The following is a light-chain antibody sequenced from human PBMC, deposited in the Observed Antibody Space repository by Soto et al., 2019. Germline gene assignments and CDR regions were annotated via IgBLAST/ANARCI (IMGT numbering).Light chain of an antibody. V-gene: IGKV1-39*01. CDR1: QSVSGW. Sequence: DIQMTQSPSTLSASVGDTVTVTCRASQSVSGWLAWYQQKPGEAPKLLIYASSSLQSGVPSRFSGSGSGADFILTISSLQSEDFATYYCQQSYSTPITFGQGTRLEIK. J-gene: IGKJ5*01. CDR3: QQSYSTPIT. CDR2: ASS.